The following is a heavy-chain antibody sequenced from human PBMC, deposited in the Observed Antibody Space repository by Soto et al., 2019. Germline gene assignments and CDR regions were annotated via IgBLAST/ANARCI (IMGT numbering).Heavy chain of an antibody. CDR1: GGSSSGYY. V-gene: IGHV4-34*01. D-gene: IGHD3-22*01. Sequence: SETLSLTCAVYGGSSSGYYWSWIRQPPGKGLEWIGEINHSGSTNYNPSLKSRVTISVDTSKNQFSLKLSSVTAADTAVYYCARTLLRYYYDSSGYYGPWGQGTLVTVS. CDR2: INHSGST. CDR3: ARTLLRYYYDSSGYYGP. J-gene: IGHJ5*02.